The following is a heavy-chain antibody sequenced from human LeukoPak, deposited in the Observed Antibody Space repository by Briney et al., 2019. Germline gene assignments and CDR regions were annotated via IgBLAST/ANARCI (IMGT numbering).Heavy chain of an antibody. Sequence: GGSLRLSCAASGFTFSNYDMNWVRQAPGKGLEWVSYISSSSSTTYYADSVKGRFTISRDNAWNSLYLQMNSLRAEDTAVYYCAKDYSGYDEGDAFDIWGQGTMVTVSS. D-gene: IGHD5-12*01. V-gene: IGHV3-48*04. CDR1: GFTFSNYD. J-gene: IGHJ3*02. CDR3: AKDYSGYDEGDAFDI. CDR2: ISSSSSTT.